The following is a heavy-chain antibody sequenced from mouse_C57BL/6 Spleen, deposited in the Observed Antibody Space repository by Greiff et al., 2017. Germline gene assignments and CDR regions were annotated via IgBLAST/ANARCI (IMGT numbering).Heavy chain of an antibody. CDR1: GYTFTSYW. CDR3: ARKEAYYSNRDAMDY. D-gene: IGHD2-5*01. V-gene: IGHV1-52*01. Sequence: VQLQQPGAELVRPGSSVKLSCKASGYTFTSYWMHWVKQRPIQGLEWIGNIDPSDSETHYNQKFKDKATVTVDKSSSTAYMQLSSLTSEDSAVYYCARKEAYYSNRDAMDYWGQGTSVTVSS. J-gene: IGHJ4*01. CDR2: IDPSDSET.